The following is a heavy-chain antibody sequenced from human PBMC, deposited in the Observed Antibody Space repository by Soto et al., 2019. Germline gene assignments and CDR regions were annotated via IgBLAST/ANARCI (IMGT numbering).Heavy chain of an antibody. CDR1: GGSISSGGYS. CDR2: IYHSGST. J-gene: IGHJ5*02. CDR3: ARVTSGTSGFDP. V-gene: IGHV4-30-2*01. Sequence: SETLSLTCAVSGGSISSGGYSWNWIRQPPGKGLEWIGYIYHSGSTYYNPSLKSRVTISVDRSKNQFSLKLSSVTAADTAVYYCARVTSGTSGFDPWGQGTLVTVSS. D-gene: IGHD1-1*01.